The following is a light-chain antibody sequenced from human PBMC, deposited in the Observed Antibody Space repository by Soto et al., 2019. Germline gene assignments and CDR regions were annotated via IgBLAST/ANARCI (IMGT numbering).Light chain of an antibody. CDR2: EVT. J-gene: IGLJ1*01. CDR3: TLYTRSTTIV. V-gene: IGLV2-18*01. Sequence: QSALTQPPSVSGSPGQSVTISCTGTRSDVGSNDRVSWYQQPPGAAPKLMIYEVTNRPSGVPDRFSGSKSGNTASLTISGLQAEDEADYYCTLYTRSTTIVFGTGTKLTVL. CDR1: RSDVGSNDR.